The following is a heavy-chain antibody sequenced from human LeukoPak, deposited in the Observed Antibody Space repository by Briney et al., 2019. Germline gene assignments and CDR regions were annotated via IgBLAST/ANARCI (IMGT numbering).Heavy chain of an antibody. J-gene: IGHJ4*02. CDR3: ARGVWFGELPFHY. D-gene: IGHD3-10*01. Sequence: SETLSLTCTVSGGSISSYYWSWIRQPPGKGLEWIGYIYYSGSTNYNPSLKSRVTISVDTSKNQFSLKLSSVTAADTAVYYCARGVWFGELPFHYWGQGTLVTVSS. V-gene: IGHV4-59*01. CDR2: IYYSGST. CDR1: GGSISSYY.